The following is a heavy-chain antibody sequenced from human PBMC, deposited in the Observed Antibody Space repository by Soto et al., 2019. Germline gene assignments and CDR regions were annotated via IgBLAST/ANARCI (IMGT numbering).Heavy chain of an antibody. D-gene: IGHD1-26*01. V-gene: IGHV3-15*04. Sequence: GGSLRLSCAASGFTLNNAWMTWVRQAPGKGLEWVGRIETKTDGGTTDYAAPVRGRFTISRDDSKNTLYLQMNSLKTEDTAVYYCTTVGAITAAFEIWGQGTMVTVSS. J-gene: IGHJ3*02. CDR1: GFTLNNAW. CDR2: IETKTDGGTT. CDR3: TTVGAITAAFEI.